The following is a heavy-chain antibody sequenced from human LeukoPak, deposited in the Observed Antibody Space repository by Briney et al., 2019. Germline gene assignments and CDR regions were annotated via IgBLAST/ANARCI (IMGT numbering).Heavy chain of an antibody. CDR2: IHYDGGNE. CDR1: GFTFSAYG. J-gene: IGHJ5*02. V-gene: IGHV3-30*02. D-gene: IGHD2-2*01. CDR3: ARGLPSSTRTYNWFDT. Sequence: PGGSLRLSCAASGFTFSAYGMHWVRQAPGKGLEGVAFIHYDGGNEYNGDSVKGRFTISRDNSKNTLYLQMNSLRPEDTAVYYCARGLPSSTRTYNWFDTWGPGTLVTVSS.